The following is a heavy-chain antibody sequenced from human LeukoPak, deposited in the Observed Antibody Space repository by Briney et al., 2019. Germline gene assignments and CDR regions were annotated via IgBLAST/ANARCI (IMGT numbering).Heavy chain of an antibody. CDR2: ISYDGSSK. D-gene: IGHD3-10*01. J-gene: IGHJ4*02. CDR3: AKDGYYYGSRKLFDFDY. V-gene: IGHV3-30*18. CDR1: GFTFSSYG. Sequence: GRSLRLSCAASGFTFSSYGMHWVRQAPGKGLEWVAVISYDGSSKYYADSVKGRFTISRDNSKNTLYLQMNSLRAEDTAVYYCAKDGYYYGSRKLFDFDYWGQGTLVTVSS.